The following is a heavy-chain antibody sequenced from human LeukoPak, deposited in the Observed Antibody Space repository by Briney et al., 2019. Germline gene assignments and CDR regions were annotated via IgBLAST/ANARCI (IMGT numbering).Heavy chain of an antibody. D-gene: IGHD1-26*01. Sequence: GGSLRLSCAASGFTVSSNFMSWVRQAPGKGLEWVSIIYSGSSTYYADSVKGRFTISRDNSKNTLYLQMNSLRAENTAVYYCARDRGSYGEGFFDHWGQGTLVTVSS. J-gene: IGHJ4*02. CDR2: IYSGSST. CDR3: ARDRGSYGEGFFDH. V-gene: IGHV3-53*01. CDR1: GFTVSSNF.